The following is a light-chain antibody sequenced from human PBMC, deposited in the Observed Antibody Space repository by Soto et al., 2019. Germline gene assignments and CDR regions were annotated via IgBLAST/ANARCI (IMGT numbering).Light chain of an antibody. CDR1: QSISSSY. V-gene: IGKV3-20*01. CDR2: RTF. CDR3: QQLSSSPLT. Sequence: EIVLPQSPGTLSLSPGESATLSCRASQSISSSYLAWYQQKPGQPPGLLLYRTFRRATGIPDRFSGSGAGTDFTLTISRLEPEDFAVYFCQQLSSSPLTFGGGTKVEI. J-gene: IGKJ4*01.